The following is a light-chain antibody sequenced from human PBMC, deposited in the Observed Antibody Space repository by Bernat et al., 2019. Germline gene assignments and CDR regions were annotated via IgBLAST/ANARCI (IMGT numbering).Light chain of an antibody. CDR2: DAS. CDR1: QSVNTY. CDR3: QQRTNWTT. Sequence: EIVLTQSPATLSLSPGDRATLSCRASQSVNTYLAWYQQKSGQAPRLLIYDASTRATGIPASFSGGGSGTDFTLTISSLEPEDFAVYYCQQRTNWTTVCHGTRLEIK. V-gene: IGKV3-11*01. J-gene: IGKJ5*01.